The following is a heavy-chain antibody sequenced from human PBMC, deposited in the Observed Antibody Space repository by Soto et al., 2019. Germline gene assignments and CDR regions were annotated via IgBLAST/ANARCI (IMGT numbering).Heavy chain of an antibody. CDR2: IYYSGST. D-gene: IGHD3-22*01. Sequence: PSETLSLTCTVSGGSISSGDYYWSWIRQPPGKGLEWIGYIYYSGSTYYNPSLKSRVTISADTSKNQFSLKLSSVTAADTAVYYCASNYDSSGYYYIWGQGTLVTVSS. CDR1: GGSISSGDYY. V-gene: IGHV4-30-4*01. CDR3: ASNYDSSGYYYI. J-gene: IGHJ4*02.